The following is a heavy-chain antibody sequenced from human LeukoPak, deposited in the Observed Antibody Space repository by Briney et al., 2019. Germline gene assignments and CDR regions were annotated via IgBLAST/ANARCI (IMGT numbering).Heavy chain of an antibody. Sequence: SGPTLVNPTQTLTLTCTFSGFSLSTSGMCVSWIRQPPGEALEWLARIDWDDDKYYSTSLKTRLTISKDTSKNQVVLTMTNMDPADTATYYCAREERYSYGYYFDYWGQGTLVTVSS. CDR3: AREERYSYGYYFDY. D-gene: IGHD5-18*01. J-gene: IGHJ4*02. V-gene: IGHV2-70*11. CDR1: GFSLSTSGMC. CDR2: IDWDDDK.